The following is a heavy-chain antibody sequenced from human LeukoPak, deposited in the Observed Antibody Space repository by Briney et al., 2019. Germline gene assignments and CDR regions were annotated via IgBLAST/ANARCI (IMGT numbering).Heavy chain of an antibody. CDR1: EYTFTGYY. Sequence: ASVKVSCKTSEYTFTGYYMHWVRQAPGQGLEWMGWINPNSGDTNYAQKFQGRVTMTRDTSISTAYMELSRLRSDDTAVYYCARDTAMVYFDYWGQGTLVTVSS. V-gene: IGHV1-2*02. D-gene: IGHD5-18*01. CDR2: INPNSGDT. CDR3: ARDTAMVYFDY. J-gene: IGHJ4*02.